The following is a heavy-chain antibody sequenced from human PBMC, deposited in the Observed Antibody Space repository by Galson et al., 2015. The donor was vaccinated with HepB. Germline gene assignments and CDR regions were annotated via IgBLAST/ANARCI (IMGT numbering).Heavy chain of an antibody. CDR3: AKSAYYYDSSGYHDYWYFDL. D-gene: IGHD3-22*01. CDR1: GFTFSSYG. CDR2: ISYDGSNK. Sequence: SLRLSCAASGFTFSSYGMHWVRQAPGKGLEWVAVISYDGSNKYYADSVKGRFTISRDNSKNTLYLQMNSLRAEDTAVYYCAKSAYYYDSSGYHDYWYFDLWGRGTLVTVSS. V-gene: IGHV3-30*18. J-gene: IGHJ2*01.